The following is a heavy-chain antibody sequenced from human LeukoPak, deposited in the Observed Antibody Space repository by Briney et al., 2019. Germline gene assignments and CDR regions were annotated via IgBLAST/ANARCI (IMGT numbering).Heavy chain of an antibody. V-gene: IGHV4-59*01. CDR1: GGSISSYY. CDR2: IYYSGST. Sequence: NPSETLSLTCTVSGGSISSYYWSWIRQPPGKGLEWIGYIYYSGSTNYNPSLKSRVTISVDTSKNQFSLKLSSVTAADTAVYYCARAGYSYGYSDRWFDPWGQGTLVTVSS. J-gene: IGHJ5*02. D-gene: IGHD5-18*01. CDR3: ARAGYSYGYSDRWFDP.